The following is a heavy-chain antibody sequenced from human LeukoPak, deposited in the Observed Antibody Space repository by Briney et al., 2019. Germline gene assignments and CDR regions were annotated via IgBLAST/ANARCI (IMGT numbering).Heavy chain of an antibody. CDR1: AFTFNQYA. CDR3: ARDGTVYYYDNRAYHGLFDF. D-gene: IGHD3-22*01. Sequence: PGRSQRPSRVVSAFTFNQYAMACARLAPSKGLEWASVMSKDVNNKYYADYVKGRFNISRDTSKNTLYLEVYSLGAEDTAMYFCARDGTVYYYDNRAYHGLFDFWGQGFLVTVSS. J-gene: IGHJ4*02. V-gene: IGHV3-30*04. CDR2: MSKDVNNK.